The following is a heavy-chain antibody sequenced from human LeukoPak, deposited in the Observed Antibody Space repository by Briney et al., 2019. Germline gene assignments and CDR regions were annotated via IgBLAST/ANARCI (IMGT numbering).Heavy chain of an antibody. J-gene: IGHJ4*02. Sequence: GGSLRLSCAASGFTFDDYAMHWGRQAPGKGLEWVSLISGDGRSTYYADSVKGRFTISRDNSKNSLYLQMNSLRTEDTALYYCAKDTRATGTGVLNYWGQGTLVTVSS. CDR1: GFTFDDYA. D-gene: IGHD5-24*01. CDR2: ISGDGRST. CDR3: AKDTRATGTGVLNY. V-gene: IGHV3-43*02.